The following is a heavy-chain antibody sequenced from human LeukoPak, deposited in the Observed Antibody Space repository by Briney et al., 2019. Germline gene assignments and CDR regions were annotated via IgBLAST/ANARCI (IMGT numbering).Heavy chain of an antibody. V-gene: IGHV3-11*03. CDR2: ISSSSSYT. CDR1: GFTFSDYY. CDR3: ASYEMVAAAGPLFDY. D-gene: IGHD6-13*01. Sequence: GGSLRLSCAASGFTFSDYYMSWIRQAPGKGLAWVSYISSSSSYTNYADSVKGRFTISRDNAKNSLYLQMNSLRAEDTAVYYCASYEMVAAAGPLFDYWGQGTLVTVSS. J-gene: IGHJ4*02.